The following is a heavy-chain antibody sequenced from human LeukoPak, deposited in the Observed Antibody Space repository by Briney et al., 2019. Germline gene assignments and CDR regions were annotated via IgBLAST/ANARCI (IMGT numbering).Heavy chain of an antibody. CDR3: ARRIQMSGMGEDILLDL. V-gene: IGHV4-59*08. CDR2: MSNSGTA. J-gene: IGHJ5*02. CDR1: GGSINDYY. D-gene: IGHD3-16*01. Sequence: SETLSLTCSVSGGSINDYYWNWIRQPPGKGLEWIACMSNSGTAYYNPSLKSRISISVDTSRNQFSLKVNSVTAADTAVYYCARRIQMSGMGEDILLDLWGQGTPVSVSS.